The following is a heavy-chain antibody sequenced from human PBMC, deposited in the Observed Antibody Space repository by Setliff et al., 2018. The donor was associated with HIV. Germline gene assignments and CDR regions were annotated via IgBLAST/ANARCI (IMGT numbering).Heavy chain of an antibody. CDR3: ARVSGYSYGWAIDY. D-gene: IGHD5-18*01. V-gene: IGHV1-69*13. CDR2: IIPIFGTP. J-gene: IGHJ4*02. CDR1: GGTFSNYA. Sequence: GASVKVSCKASGGTFSNYAINWVRQAPGQGLEWMGRIIPIFGTPNYAQKFQGRVTITADESTSTAYMELSSLRSEDTAVYYCARVSGYSYGWAIDYWGQGTLVTVSS.